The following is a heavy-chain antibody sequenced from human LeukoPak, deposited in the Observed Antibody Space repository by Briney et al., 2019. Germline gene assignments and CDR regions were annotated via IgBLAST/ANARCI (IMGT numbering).Heavy chain of an antibody. V-gene: IGHV4-59*01. CDR2: IYYSGST. D-gene: IGHD1-1*01. J-gene: IGHJ4*02. CDR3: ARDLGGGTTGFDY. CDR1: GGSISSYY. Sequence: SETLSLTCTVSGGSISSYYWSWIRQPPGKGLEWIGYIYYSGSTNYNPSLKSRVTISVDTSKNQFSLKLSSVTAADTAVYYCARDLGGGTTGFDYWGQGTLVTVSS.